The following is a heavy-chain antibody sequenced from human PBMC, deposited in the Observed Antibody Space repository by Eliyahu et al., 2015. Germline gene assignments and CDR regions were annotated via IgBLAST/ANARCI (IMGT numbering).Heavy chain of an antibody. J-gene: IGHJ6*03. V-gene: IGHV3-30*03. CDR2: ISYXGDSE. Sequence: QVQLVESGGGVVQPGXSLXLSCAXSGXXFKNYGIHWXPXAPGKGLEWVAIISYXGDSEYYAXSVQGRFTISRDNSKNTLYLQINSLRAEDTAVYFCARDSSTNYMDLWGKGTTVTVSS. D-gene: IGHD2-2*01. CDR1: GXXFKNYG. CDR3: ARDSSTNYMDL.